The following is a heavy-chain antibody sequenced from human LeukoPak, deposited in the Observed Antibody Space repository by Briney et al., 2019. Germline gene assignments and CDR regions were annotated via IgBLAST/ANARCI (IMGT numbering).Heavy chain of an antibody. D-gene: IGHD6-13*01. CDR2: ISAYNGNT. J-gene: IGHJ1*01. CDR1: GCTFTSYG. Sequence: ASVKVSCKASGCTFTSYGISWVRQAPGQGLEWIGWISAYNGNTNYAQKLQGRVTMTTDTSTSTAYMELRSLRSDDTAVYYCARDSSSWYPTQYFQHWGQGTLVTVSS. CDR3: ARDSSSWYPTQYFQH. V-gene: IGHV1-18*01.